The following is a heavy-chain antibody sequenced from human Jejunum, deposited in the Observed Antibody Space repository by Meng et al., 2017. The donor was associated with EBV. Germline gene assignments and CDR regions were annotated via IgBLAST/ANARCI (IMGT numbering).Heavy chain of an antibody. J-gene: IGHJ4*02. CDR1: GCSIRDNDW. CDR3: AGNGYYALEY. D-gene: IGHD3-22*01. CDR2: IYHGGGT. V-gene: IGHV4-4*02. Sequence: PLQEWGPRRGKPSGTLSLTSFVSGCSIRDNDWWSWVRQPPVKGLEWLGEIYHGGGTNYNPSLESRVTISVDKSKNQFSLKLNSVTVADTAVYYCAGNGYYALEYWGPGILVTVSS.